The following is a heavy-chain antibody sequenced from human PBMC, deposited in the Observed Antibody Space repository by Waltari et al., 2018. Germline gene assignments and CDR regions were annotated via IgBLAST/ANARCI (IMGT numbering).Heavy chain of an antibody. Sequence: LVKPSETLSLTCTVSGGSISSSSYYWGWIRQPPGKGLEWIGSIYYSGSTISVDTSKNQFSLKLSSVTAADTAVYYCARPHALYDYVWGSRNSWYFDLWGRGTLVTVSS. V-gene: IGHV4-39*01. CDR2: IYYSGS. CDR3: ARPHALYDYVWGSRNSWYFDL. J-gene: IGHJ2*01. CDR1: GGSISSSSYY. D-gene: IGHD3-16*01.